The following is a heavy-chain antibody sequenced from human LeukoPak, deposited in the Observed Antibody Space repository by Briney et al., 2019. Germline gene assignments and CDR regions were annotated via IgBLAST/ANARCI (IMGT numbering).Heavy chain of an antibody. CDR3: ARQETYYYGSDYFDY. V-gene: IGHV4-59*08. CDR2: IYYSGST. CDR1: GGSISSYY. Sequence: PSETLSLTCTVSGGSISSYYWSWIRQPPGRGLEWIGYIYYSGSTNYNPSLKSRVTISVDTSKNQFSLKLSSVTAADTAVYYCARQETYYYGSDYFDYWGQGTLVTVSS. D-gene: IGHD3-10*01. J-gene: IGHJ4*02.